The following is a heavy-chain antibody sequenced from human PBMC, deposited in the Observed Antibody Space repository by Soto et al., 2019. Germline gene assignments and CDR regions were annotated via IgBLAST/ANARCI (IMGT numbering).Heavy chain of an antibody. CDR1: GGSISSSSYY. J-gene: IGHJ4*02. Sequence: SETLSLTCTVSGGSISSSSYYWGWIRQPPGKGLEWIGSIYYSGSTYYNPSLKSRVTISVDTSKNQFSLKLSSVTAADTAVYYCARGIKWRWYYFDYWGQGTLVTVSS. D-gene: IGHD2-15*01. CDR2: IYYSGST. V-gene: IGHV4-39*01. CDR3: ARGIKWRWYYFDY.